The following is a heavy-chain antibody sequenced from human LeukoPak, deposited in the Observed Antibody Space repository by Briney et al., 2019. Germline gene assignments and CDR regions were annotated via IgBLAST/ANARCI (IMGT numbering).Heavy chain of an antibody. CDR1: GLSFNTYG. V-gene: IGHV3-30*02. CDR2: IRPDGRMK. CDR3: VKDDPVLHY. J-gene: IGHJ4*02. Sequence: GGSLTLSCTTSGLSFNTYGMHWVRQAPGRGLEWLTLIRPDGRMKFYSDSVKGRFTVSRDNSLSMLYLEMNSLRSEDTAVYYCVKDDPVLHYWGQGTLVSVSS.